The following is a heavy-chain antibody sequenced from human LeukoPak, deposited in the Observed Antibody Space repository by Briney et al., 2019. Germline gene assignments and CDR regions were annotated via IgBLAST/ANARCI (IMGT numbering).Heavy chain of an antibody. CDR1: GFTFSSHA. CDR2: ISGSGGST. D-gene: IGHD2-21*02. Sequence: GGPLRLSCAASGFTFSSHAMSWVRQAPGKGLEWVSAISGSGGSTYYADSVKGRFTISRDNSKNTLYLQMSSLRDEDTAVYYCAKAPSAVVTAGGGFDIWGQGTMVTVSS. J-gene: IGHJ3*02. V-gene: IGHV3-23*01. CDR3: AKAPSAVVTAGGGFDI.